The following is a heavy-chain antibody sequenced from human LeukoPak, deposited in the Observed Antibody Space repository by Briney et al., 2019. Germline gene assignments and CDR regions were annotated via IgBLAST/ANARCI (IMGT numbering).Heavy chain of an antibody. CDR3: ARDVRPSGSYYVGDAFDI. CDR2: IYSSGST. CDR1: GGSISSYF. J-gene: IGHJ3*02. Sequence: PSETLSLTCTVSGGSISSYFWSCIRQPAGKGLEWIGRIYSSGSTNYNPSLKSRVTLSVDTSKNQFSLKLSSVTAADTAVYYCARDVRPSGSYYVGDAFDIWGQGTTVTVSS. D-gene: IGHD1-26*01. V-gene: IGHV4-4*07.